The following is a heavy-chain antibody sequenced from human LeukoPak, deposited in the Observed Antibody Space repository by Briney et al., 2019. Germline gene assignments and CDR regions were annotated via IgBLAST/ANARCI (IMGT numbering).Heavy chain of an antibody. Sequence: SETLSLTCTVSGGSISSDAYYWSWIRQHPGKGLEWIGYIYYSGSTYYNPSLKSRVTISVDTSKNQFSLKLSSVTDADTAVYYCARVPLHFDILTGYHNQAYGMDVWGQGTTVTVSS. CDR3: ARVPLHFDILTGYHNQAYGMDV. CDR2: IYYSGST. V-gene: IGHV4-31*03. J-gene: IGHJ6*02. CDR1: GGSISSDAYY. D-gene: IGHD3-9*01.